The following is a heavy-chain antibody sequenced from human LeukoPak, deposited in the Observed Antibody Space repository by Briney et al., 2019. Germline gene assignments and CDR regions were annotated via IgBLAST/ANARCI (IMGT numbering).Heavy chain of an antibody. CDR3: AKAASGWRYYFDY. V-gene: IGHV3-64*04. CDR1: GFTFSSYA. D-gene: IGHD6-19*01. Sequence: PGGSLRLSCSASGFTFSSYAMHWVRQAPGKGLEYVSAISSNGGSTYYADSVKGRFTISRDNSKNTLYLQMNSLRAEDTAVYYCAKAASGWRYYFDYWGQGTLVTVSS. CDR2: ISSNGGST. J-gene: IGHJ4*02.